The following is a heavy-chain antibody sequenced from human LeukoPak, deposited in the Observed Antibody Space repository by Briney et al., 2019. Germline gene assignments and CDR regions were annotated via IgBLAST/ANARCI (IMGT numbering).Heavy chain of an antibody. CDR2: ISGSGGST. Sequence: GGSLRLSCAVSGFTFSSYAMSWVRQAPGKGLEWVSGISGSGGSTYYADSVKGRFTISRDNSKNTLYLQMNSLRAEDTAVYYCAKDYRLVVAATPSYWGQGTLVTVSS. V-gene: IGHV3-23*01. D-gene: IGHD2-15*01. J-gene: IGHJ4*02. CDR1: GFTFSSYA. CDR3: AKDYRLVVAATPSY.